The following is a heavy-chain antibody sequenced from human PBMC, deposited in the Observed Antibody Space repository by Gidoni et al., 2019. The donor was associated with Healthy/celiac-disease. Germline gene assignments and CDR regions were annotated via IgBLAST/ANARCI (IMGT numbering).Heavy chain of an antibody. V-gene: IGHV4-34*01. Sequence: QVQLQQWGAGLLKPSETLSLTCAVYGGSFSGYYWSWIRQPPGKGLEWIGEINHSGSTNYNPSLKSRVTISVDTSKNQFSLKLSSVTAADTAVYYCARGIYGSGSYWTYYYYYGMDVWGQGTTVTVSS. CDR2: INHSGST. CDR3: ARGIYGSGSYWTYYYYYGMDV. CDR1: GGSFSGYY. J-gene: IGHJ6*02. D-gene: IGHD3-10*01.